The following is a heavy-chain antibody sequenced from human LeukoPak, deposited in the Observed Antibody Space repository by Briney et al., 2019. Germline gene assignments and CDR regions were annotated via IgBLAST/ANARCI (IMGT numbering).Heavy chain of an antibody. J-gene: IGHJ3*02. CDR2: INSDGSST. V-gene: IGHV3-74*01. D-gene: IGHD3-22*01. CDR3: AKRKAGGYYYDSSGYGAFDI. Sequence: GGSLRLSCAASGFTFSSYWMHWVRQAPGKGLVWVSRINSDGSSTSYADSVKGRFTISRDNAKNTLYLQMNSLRAEDTAVYYCAKRKAGGYYYDSSGYGAFDIWGQGTMVTVSS. CDR1: GFTFSSYW.